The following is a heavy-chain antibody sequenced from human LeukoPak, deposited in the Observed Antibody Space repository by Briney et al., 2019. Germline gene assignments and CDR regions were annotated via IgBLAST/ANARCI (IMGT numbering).Heavy chain of an antibody. CDR1: GFTFSTYA. J-gene: IGHJ4*02. Sequence: PGRSLRLSCAASGFTFSTYAMHWVRQAPGKGLEWVAIISYDGNNRDHADSVKGRFTISRDNSKNTLYLQMNSLRAEDTAVYYCARAYYYDSSGYYYPPDYWGQGTLVTVSS. D-gene: IGHD3-22*01. CDR3: ARAYYYDSSGYYYPPDY. CDR2: ISYDGNNR. V-gene: IGHV3-30-3*01.